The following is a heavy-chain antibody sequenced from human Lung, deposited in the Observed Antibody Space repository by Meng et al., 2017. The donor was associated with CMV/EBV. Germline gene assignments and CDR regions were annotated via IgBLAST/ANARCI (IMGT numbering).Heavy chain of an antibody. V-gene: IGHV3-19*01. J-gene: IGHJ5*02. CDR1: GFTFSNSD. CDR3: AKIQDIGVVPAAGLNWFDP. D-gene: IGHD2-2*01. Sequence: SXAASGFTFSNSDMNWVRQAPGKGLKWVSGVSWNGSRTHYADSVKGRFIISRDNSRNFLYQQMNSLRPEDMAVYYCAKIQDIGVVPAAGLNWFDPXGQGXLVTVSS. CDR2: VSWNGSRT.